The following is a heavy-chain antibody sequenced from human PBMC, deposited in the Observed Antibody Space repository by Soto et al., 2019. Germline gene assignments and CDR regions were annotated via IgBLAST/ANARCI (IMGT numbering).Heavy chain of an antibody. CDR3: AGRDCSGTNCYYLDYYYMDV. CDR2: IYYSGST. V-gene: IGHV4-59*08. Sequence: SETLSLTCTVSGGSFSSYYWTWIRQSPGKGLEWIGYIYYSGSTDYNPSLRGRLAISIDTSKNQFSLRLDSMTAADTAVYYCAGRDCSGTNCYYLDYYYMDVWGKGTTVTVSS. J-gene: IGHJ6*03. D-gene: IGHD2-2*01. CDR1: GGSFSSYY.